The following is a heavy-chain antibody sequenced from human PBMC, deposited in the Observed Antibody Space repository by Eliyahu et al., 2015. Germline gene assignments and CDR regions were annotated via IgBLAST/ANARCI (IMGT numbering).Heavy chain of an antibody. J-gene: IGHJ6*03. CDR1: GFTFSXXG. CDR3: AKGSGYASAYWYYYMDV. CDR2: ISDDGSNK. V-gene: IGHV3-30*18. Sequence: QVQLVESXGGVVQPGXSXXLSCASSGFTFSXXGXHWVRQAPGKGLEWVAVISDDGSNKYYADSVKGRFTISRDNSKNTLYLQMNSLRAEDTAVYYCAKGSGYASAYWYYYMDVWGKGTTVTVSS. D-gene: IGHD3-3*01.